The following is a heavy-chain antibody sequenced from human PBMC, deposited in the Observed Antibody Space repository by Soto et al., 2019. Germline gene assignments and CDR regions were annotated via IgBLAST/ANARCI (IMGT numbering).Heavy chain of an antibody. V-gene: IGHV3-30-3*01. Sequence: GGSLRLSCAASGFTFSSYAMHWVRQAPGKGLEWVAVISYDGSNKYYADSVKGRFTTSRDNSKNTLYLQMNSLRAEDTAVYYCAAGLYFFDYCGQGTLVTVSS. CDR1: GFTFSSYA. CDR2: ISYDGSNK. CDR3: AAGLYFFDY. D-gene: IGHD6-13*01. J-gene: IGHJ4*02.